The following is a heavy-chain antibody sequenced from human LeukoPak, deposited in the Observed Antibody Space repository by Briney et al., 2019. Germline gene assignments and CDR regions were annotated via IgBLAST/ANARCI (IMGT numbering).Heavy chain of an antibody. D-gene: IGHD3-10*01. CDR2: IGTAGDT. Sequence: GGSLRLSCAASGFTFSSYDMHWVRQATGKGLEWVSAIGTAGDTYYPGSVKGRFTISRENAKNSLYLQMNSLRAGDTAVYYCARAPPRDGYFDYWGQGNLVTVSS. V-gene: IGHV3-13*01. CDR1: GFTFSSYD. CDR3: ARAPPRDGYFDY. J-gene: IGHJ4*02.